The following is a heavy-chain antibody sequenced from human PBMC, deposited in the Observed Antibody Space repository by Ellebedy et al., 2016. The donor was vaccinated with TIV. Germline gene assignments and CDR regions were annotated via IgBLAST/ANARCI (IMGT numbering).Heavy chain of an antibody. V-gene: IGHV4-39*01. CDR3: ARQIPENYDYVWGSYTRGVTYFDY. CDR1: GGSISSSSYY. J-gene: IGHJ4*02. D-gene: IGHD3-16*01. CDR2: IFYSGST. Sequence: MPSETLSLTCTVSGGSISSSSYYWGWIRQPPGKGLEWIGSIFYSGSTYYNPSLKSRVTISVDTSKNQFSLKLSSVTAADTAVYYCARQIPENYDYVWGSYTRGVTYFDYWGQGTLVTVSS.